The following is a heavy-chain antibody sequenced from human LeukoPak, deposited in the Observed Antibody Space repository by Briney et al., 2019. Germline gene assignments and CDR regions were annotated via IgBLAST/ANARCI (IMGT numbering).Heavy chain of an antibody. D-gene: IGHD1-26*01. J-gene: IGHJ1*01. CDR2: IYYTGST. V-gene: IGHV4-59*01. Sequence: SETQSLTCIVSGGSIRSYYWSWIRQPPGRGLEWIGYIYYTGSTNYNPSLKSRVTISVDTSKNQFSLKLSSVTAADTAVYYCARDEISGTYYTEYFHHWGQGTPVTVSS. CDR1: GGSIRSYY. CDR3: ARDEISGTYYTEYFHH.